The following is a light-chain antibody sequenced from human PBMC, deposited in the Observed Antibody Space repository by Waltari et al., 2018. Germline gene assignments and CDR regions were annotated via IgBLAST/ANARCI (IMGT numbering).Light chain of an antibody. Sequence: DIQLTQSPSPLSASVGDRVPITCRASQGISSWLAWFQQKPGKAPKLLIHQASSLQSGVPSRFSGSGSGTDFTLTISSLQPEDFATYHCQQYNSAPPTFGQGTKVEIK. J-gene: IGKJ1*01. CDR1: QGISSW. CDR3: QQYNSAPPT. V-gene: IGKV1-12*01. CDR2: QAS.